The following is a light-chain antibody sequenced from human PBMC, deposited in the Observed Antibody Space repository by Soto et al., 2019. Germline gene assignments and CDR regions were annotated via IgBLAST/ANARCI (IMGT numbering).Light chain of an antibody. J-gene: IGKJ5*01. V-gene: IGKV3-11*01. CDR3: QQRSNWPIT. CDR1: QSVGSN. Sequence: EIVMMQSPATLSVSPGERATLSCRASQSVGSNLVWYQQKPGQAPRLLIYDASNRATGIPARFSGSGSGTDFTLTISSLEPEDFAVYYCQQRSNWPITFGQGTRLEIK. CDR2: DAS.